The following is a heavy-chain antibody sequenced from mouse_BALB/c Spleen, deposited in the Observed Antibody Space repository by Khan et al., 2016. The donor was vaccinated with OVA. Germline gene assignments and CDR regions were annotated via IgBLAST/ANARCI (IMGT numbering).Heavy chain of an antibody. V-gene: IGHV3-2*02. Sequence: QLEESGHGLVKPSQSLSLTCTVTGYSITTDYAWNWIRQFPGNKLEWMGYISYSGNTKYNPSLKSRISITRDTSKNQFFLQLKSVTTEDTARYYCARVYGGDFDYWGQGTTLTVSS. CDR3: ARVYGGDFDY. CDR2: ISYSGNT. J-gene: IGHJ2*01. D-gene: IGHD1-1*01. CDR1: GYSITTDYA.